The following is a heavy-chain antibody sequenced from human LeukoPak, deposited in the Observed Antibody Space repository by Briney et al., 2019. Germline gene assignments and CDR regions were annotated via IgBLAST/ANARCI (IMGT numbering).Heavy chain of an antibody. CDR3: AKDHYDFWSGYSPKKYFDY. V-gene: IGHV3-30*02. CDR1: GFTFSSYG. Sequence: GGSLRLSCAASGFTFSSYGMHWVRQAPGKGLEGVAFIRYDGSNKYYADSVKGRFTISRHNSKNTLYLQMNSLRAEDTAVYYCAKDHYDFWSGYSPKKYFDYWGQGTLVTVSS. D-gene: IGHD3-3*01. CDR2: IRYDGSNK. J-gene: IGHJ4*02.